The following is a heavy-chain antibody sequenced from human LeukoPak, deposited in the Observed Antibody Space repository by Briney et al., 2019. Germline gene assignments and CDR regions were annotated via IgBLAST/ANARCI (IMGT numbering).Heavy chain of an antibody. V-gene: IGHV1-2*02. CDR1: GYTFTPYY. Sequence: ASVRVSCKASGYTFTPYYMHWVRQAPGQGLEWMGWINPTSGDTKYAQKFQDRVTMTRDTSISTAYMELSRLTSDDPAVYYCARDRGSGYIILDFWGPGTLVTVSS. D-gene: IGHD5-24*01. CDR3: ARDRGSGYIILDF. J-gene: IGHJ4*02. CDR2: INPTSGDT.